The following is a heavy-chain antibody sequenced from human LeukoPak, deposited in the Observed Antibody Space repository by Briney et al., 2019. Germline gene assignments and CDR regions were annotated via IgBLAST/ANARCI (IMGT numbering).Heavy chain of an antibody. D-gene: IGHD3-10*01. V-gene: IGHV3-15*01. CDR1: GFTLSKVW. CDR3: TTDDSGVGND. J-gene: IGHJ4*02. Sequence: SGGSLRLSCAASGFTLSKVWMSWVRQAPGKGLEWVGRIKSKTKTDGGTTDYAAPVKGRFTISRDDSKNTLYLQMNSLKPEDTGVYYCTTDDSGVGNDWGQGTLVTVPS. CDR2: IKSKTKTDGGTT.